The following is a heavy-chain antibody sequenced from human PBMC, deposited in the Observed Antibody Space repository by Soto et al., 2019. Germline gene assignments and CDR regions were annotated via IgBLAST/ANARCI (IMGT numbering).Heavy chain of an antibody. CDR2: IDHSGST. D-gene: IGHD3-9*01. J-gene: IGHJ3*02. Sequence: SATLSLSWAVSGVAFSQPRWRAWVRQAPGKGLEWIGEIDHSGSTNYNPSLNSRVTISLDRSKNQFSLKLSSVAAADTAVYYCARGIFYAFDIWGQGPMVT. CDR1: GVAFSQPRW. V-gene: IGHV4-4*02. CDR3: ARGIFYAFDI.